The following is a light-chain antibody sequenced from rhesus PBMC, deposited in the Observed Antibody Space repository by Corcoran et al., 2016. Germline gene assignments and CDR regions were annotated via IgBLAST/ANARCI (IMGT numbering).Light chain of an antibody. CDR2: YAS. V-gene: IGKV1S14*01. J-gene: IGKJ1*01. Sequence: DIQMTQSPSSLSASVGDTVTITCRASQGISNYLAWYQQKPGKAPKPLIYYASQLESGVPSRFSGIGSGTNFTLTISSLQTEDFATYYCQQHNSYPRTFGQGTKVEIK. CDR3: QQHNSYPRT. CDR1: QGISNY.